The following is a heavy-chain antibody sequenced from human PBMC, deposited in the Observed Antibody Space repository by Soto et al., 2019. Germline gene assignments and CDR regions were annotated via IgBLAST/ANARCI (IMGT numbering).Heavy chain of an antibody. Sequence: SETLSLTCTVSGGSVRSSTYYWGWIRQSPGKGLEWIGSIYYSGSTHNNPSLKSRVTMSVDTYTNQFSLKLMSVTAADTAIYYCTRYEGGEAADRPLDYCGQGTLVTVSS. CDR1: GGSVRSSTYY. CDR3: TRYEGGEAADRPLDY. J-gene: IGHJ4*02. D-gene: IGHD6-13*01. CDR2: IYYSGST. V-gene: IGHV4-39*01.